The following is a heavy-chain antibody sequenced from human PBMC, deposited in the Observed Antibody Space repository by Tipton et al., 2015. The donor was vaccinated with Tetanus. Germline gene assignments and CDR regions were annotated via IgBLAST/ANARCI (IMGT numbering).Heavy chain of an antibody. D-gene: IGHD1-26*01. CDR1: GYSFTNYG. CDR3: ARGGSHFDY. CDR2: ISTYNGNT. Sequence: QLVQSGAELKKPGASVKVSCKASGYSFTNYGFSWVRQAPGQGLEWMGWISTYNGNTNYVQKFQGRVTMTTDTSTNTAYMELRSLRSDGAALYYCARGGSHFDYWGQGTLVTVSS. J-gene: IGHJ4*02. V-gene: IGHV1-18*01.